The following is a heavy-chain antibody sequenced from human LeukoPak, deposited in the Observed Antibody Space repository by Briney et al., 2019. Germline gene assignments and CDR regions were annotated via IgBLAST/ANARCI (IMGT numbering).Heavy chain of an antibody. CDR1: GDSISNYF. D-gene: IGHD1-26*01. CDR3: AREINRGSYHFDY. Sequence: SETLSLTCTVSGDSISNYFWSWIRQSPGKGLEWIGYVYYIGNTNYNPSLKSRVTISVDTSKNQFSLKLNSVTAADTAVYYCAREINRGSYHFDYWGQGTLVTVSS. V-gene: IGHV4-59*01. J-gene: IGHJ4*02. CDR2: VYYIGNT.